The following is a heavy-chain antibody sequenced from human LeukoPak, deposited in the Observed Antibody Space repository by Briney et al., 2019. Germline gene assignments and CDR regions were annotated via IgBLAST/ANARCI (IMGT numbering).Heavy chain of an antibody. D-gene: IGHD6-13*01. CDR3: ASGRMIAAANLDP. CDR1: GGSFSGYY. J-gene: IGHJ5*02. CDR2: INHSGST. V-gene: IGHV4-34*01. Sequence: SESLSLTCAVYGGSFSGYYWSWIRQPPGKGLEWIGEINHSGSTNYKPSLKSRVTISVDTSKNQFSLKLSSVTAADTPEYYCASGRMIAAANLDPWGQGTLVTVSS.